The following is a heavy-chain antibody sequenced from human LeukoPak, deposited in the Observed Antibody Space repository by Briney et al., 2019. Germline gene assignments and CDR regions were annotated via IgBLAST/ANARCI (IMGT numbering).Heavy chain of an antibody. V-gene: IGHV3-23*01. CDR1: GFTFSSYA. Sequence: PGGSLRLSCAASGFTFSSYAVSWVRQAPGRGLEWVSAISGSGGSTYYADSVKGRFTISRDNSKNTLYLQMNSLRAEDTAVYYCAKHYDILTGYSDYWGQGTLVTVSS. D-gene: IGHD3-9*01. CDR3: AKHYDILTGYSDY. CDR2: ISGSGGST. J-gene: IGHJ4*02.